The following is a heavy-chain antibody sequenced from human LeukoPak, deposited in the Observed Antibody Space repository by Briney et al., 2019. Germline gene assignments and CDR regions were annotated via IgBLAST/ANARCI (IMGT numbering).Heavy chain of an antibody. CDR3: TRPGNQWLIHAVDV. CDR2: IRSKNDNYAT. J-gene: IGHJ6*02. D-gene: IGHD6-19*01. V-gene: IGHV3-73*01. Sequence: GGSLRLSCAASGFIFSASAMHWVRQAPGKGLEWVGRIRSKNDNYATTYAASVKGRFTISRDDSKGVAYLQMSSLKTDDTAVYYCTRPGNQWLIHAVDVWGQGTTVTVSS. CDR1: GFIFSASA.